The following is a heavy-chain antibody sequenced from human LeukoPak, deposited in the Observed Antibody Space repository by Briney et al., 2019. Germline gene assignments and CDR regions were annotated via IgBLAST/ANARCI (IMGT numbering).Heavy chain of an antibody. J-gene: IGHJ4*02. CDR2: IDWTSHYI. V-gene: IGHV3-23*01. D-gene: IGHD1-1*01. Sequence: GGSLRLSCAASGFSFSTYAMTWVRQAPGRGLAWASAIDWTSHYIFYRDSVQGRFTTSRDNSRATLFLQMNSLTAEDSAVYYCAKNFAPGNAFYDFWGQGVLVTVSS. CDR1: GFSFSTYA. CDR3: AKNFAPGNAFYDF.